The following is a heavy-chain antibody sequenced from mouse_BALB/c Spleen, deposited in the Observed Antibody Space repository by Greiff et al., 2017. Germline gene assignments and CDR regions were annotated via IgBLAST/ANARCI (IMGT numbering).Heavy chain of an antibody. J-gene: IGHJ2*01. V-gene: IGHV1-87*01. CDR2: IYPGDGDT. CDR3: ARGDFDY. CDR1: GYTFTSYW. Sequence: QVQLQQSGPELVKPGASVKMSCKASGYTFTSYWMQWVKQRPGQGLEWIGAIYPGDGDTRYTQKFKGKATLTADKSSSTAYMQLSSLASEDSAVYYCARGDFDYWGQGTTLTVSS.